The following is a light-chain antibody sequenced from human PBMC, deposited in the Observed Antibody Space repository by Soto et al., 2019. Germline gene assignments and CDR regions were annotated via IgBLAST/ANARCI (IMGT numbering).Light chain of an antibody. J-gene: IGKJ1*01. CDR3: QQSYSTPPTWT. Sequence: SQMTQSPSSLSASVGDRVTITCRASQSISSYLNWYQQKPGKAPKLLIYAASSLQSGVPSRFSGSGSGTDFTLTISSLQPEDFATYYCQQSYSTPPTWTFGQGTKVDIK. CDR2: AAS. CDR1: QSISSY. V-gene: IGKV1-39*01.